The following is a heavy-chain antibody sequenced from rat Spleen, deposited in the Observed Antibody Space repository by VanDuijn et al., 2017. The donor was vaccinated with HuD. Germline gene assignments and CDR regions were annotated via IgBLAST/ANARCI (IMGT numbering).Heavy chain of an antibody. D-gene: IGHD1-2*01. CDR2: ISNGGGNT. Sequence: EVQLVESGGGLVRPGRSLKLSCAASGFTFSNYGMAWDRQAPTKGLEWVASISNGGGNTYYRDSVKGRFTISRDNAKSTLYLQMDSLRSEDTATYYCARPDYSRFDYWGQGVMVTVSS. J-gene: IGHJ2*01. CDR3: ARPDYSRFDY. V-gene: IGHV5S13*01. CDR1: GFTFSNYG.